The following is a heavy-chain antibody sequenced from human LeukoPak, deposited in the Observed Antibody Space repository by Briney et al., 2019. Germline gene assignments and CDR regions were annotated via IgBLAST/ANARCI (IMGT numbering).Heavy chain of an antibody. Sequence: GSLRLSCAASGFTFSGYWMHWVRQGPEKGLELVSRIDNDGHGILYADSVKGRFTTSRDNAKNTLYLQMNSLRFEDTAVYYCATGGGWVPSFGVVTHIDVWGKGTTVTVSS. V-gene: IGHV3-74*03. J-gene: IGHJ6*03. CDR2: IDNDGHGI. CDR3: ATGGGWVPSFGVVTHIDV. D-gene: IGHD3-3*01. CDR1: GFTFSGYW.